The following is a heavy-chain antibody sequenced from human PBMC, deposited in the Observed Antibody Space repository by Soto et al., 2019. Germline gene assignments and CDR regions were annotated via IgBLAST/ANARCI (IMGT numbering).Heavy chain of an antibody. CDR2: IYYSGST. CDR1: GGSISSSSYY. CDR3: ARLYDFPSDTDY. Sequence: PSETLSLTCTVSGGSISSSSYYWGWIRQPPGKGLEWIGSIYYSGSTNYNPSLKSRVTISVDTSKNQFSLKLSSVTAADTAVYYCARLYDFPSDTDYWGQGTLVTVSS. V-gene: IGHV4-39*07. D-gene: IGHD3-3*01. J-gene: IGHJ4*02.